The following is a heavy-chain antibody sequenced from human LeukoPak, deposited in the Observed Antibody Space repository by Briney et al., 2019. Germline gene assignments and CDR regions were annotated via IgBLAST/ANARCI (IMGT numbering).Heavy chain of an antibody. D-gene: IGHD2-2*01. CDR3: ARDSNIVAVPAATYYYYYGMDV. Sequence: ASVKVFCKASGYTFTNYGITWVRQAPGQGLEWMGWISAYNGNTNYAQKLQGRVTMTTDTSTSTAYMELRSLRSDDTAVYYCARDSNIVAVPAATYYYYYGMDVWGQGTTVTVSS. CDR2: ISAYNGNT. J-gene: IGHJ6*02. CDR1: GYTFTNYG. V-gene: IGHV1-18*01.